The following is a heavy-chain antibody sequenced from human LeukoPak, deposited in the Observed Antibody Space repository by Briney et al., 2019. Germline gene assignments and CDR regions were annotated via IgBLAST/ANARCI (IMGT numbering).Heavy chain of an antibody. J-gene: IGHJ4*02. CDR3: AREDHSKYEY. D-gene: IGHD4-11*01. Sequence: GRSLRLSCAASGFIFSNYWMSWVRQAPGKGLEWVASIKQDGSEKYYMDFVKGRFTISKDKAKDSLYLQINSLRAEDTAVYYCAREDHSKYEYWGQRTPVTVSS. CDR1: GFIFSNYW. CDR2: IKQDGSEK. V-gene: IGHV3-7*01.